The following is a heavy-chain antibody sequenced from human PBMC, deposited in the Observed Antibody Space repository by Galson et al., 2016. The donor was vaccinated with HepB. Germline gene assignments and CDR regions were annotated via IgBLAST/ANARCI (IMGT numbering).Heavy chain of an antibody. CDR1: GYTFTSYD. Sequence: SVKVSCKASGYTFTSYDVNWVRQATGQGLEWMGWMNPNNGDTVYAQKFQGRVTMSRDTSISTAYMELSGLRFEDTAVYYCARATLPLLWLAEAWGQGTLVTVSS. CDR2: MNPNNGDT. V-gene: IGHV1-8*01. CDR3: ARATLPLLWLAEA. D-gene: IGHD3-16*01. J-gene: IGHJ5*02.